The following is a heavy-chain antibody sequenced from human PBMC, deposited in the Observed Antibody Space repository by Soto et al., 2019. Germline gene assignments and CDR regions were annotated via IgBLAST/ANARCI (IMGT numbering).Heavy chain of an antibody. Sequence: RASVKVSCKASGYTFTSYAMHWVRQAPGQRLEWMGWINAGNGDTKYSQKFQGRVTMTRDTSASTAYMELSRLRSDDTAVYYCARVAAAGTNYYYGMDVWGQGTTVTVSS. V-gene: IGHV1-3*01. D-gene: IGHD6-13*01. CDR1: GYTFTSYA. CDR3: ARVAAAGTNYYYGMDV. J-gene: IGHJ6*02. CDR2: INAGNGDT.